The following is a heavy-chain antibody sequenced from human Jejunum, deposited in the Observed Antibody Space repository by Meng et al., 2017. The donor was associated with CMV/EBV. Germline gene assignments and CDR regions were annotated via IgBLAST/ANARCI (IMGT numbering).Heavy chain of an antibody. CDR1: GLAFPPAW. V-gene: IGHV3-15*01. CDR3: ATGERQWQLLLDC. CDR2: IKSERDGGTT. D-gene: IGHD2-15*01. Sequence: GLAFPPAWMGWVRQAPGKGREWVGRIKSERDGGTTDYAARVKGRFTISRDDLENTLYLHMNSLDIEDTGVYYCATGERQWQLLLDCWGQGTLVTVSS. J-gene: IGHJ4*02.